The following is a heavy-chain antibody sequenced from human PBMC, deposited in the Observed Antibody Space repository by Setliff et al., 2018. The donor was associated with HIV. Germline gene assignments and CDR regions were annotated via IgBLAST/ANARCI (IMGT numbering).Heavy chain of an antibody. Sequence: GGSLRLSCAASGFSFSDAWMSWVRQAPGKGLEWVGHIKSKTDGGTTDYAAPVKGRFTISRDDSKTTLYLQMNSLKTEDTAVYYCTTEDPWLRFGHWGQGTLVTVSS. J-gene: IGHJ5*02. CDR2: IKSKTDGGTT. CDR1: GFSFSDAW. CDR3: TTEDPWLRFGH. D-gene: IGHD5-12*01. V-gene: IGHV3-15*01.